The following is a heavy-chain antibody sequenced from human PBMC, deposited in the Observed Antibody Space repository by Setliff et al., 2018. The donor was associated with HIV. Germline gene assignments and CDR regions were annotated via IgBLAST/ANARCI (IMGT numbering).Heavy chain of an antibody. CDR3: AIDHVTNIAESGYGYTRIDP. D-gene: IGHD5-18*01. CDR2: IYMRGGT. J-gene: IGHJ5*02. Sequence: SETLSLTCTVSGGSIISEISWWAWIRQPAGKGPEWLGRIYMRGGTDYNPSLEGRVTISLDTSKNQFSLKVTSVTAADTAVYYCAIDHVTNIAESGYGYTRIDPWGPGISVTVSS. V-gene: IGHV4-61*02. CDR1: GGSIISEISW.